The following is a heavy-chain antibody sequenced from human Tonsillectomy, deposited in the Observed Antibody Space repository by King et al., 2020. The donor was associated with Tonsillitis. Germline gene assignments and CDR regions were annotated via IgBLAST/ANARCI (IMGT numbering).Heavy chain of an antibody. Sequence: VQLVESGGGLVQPGGSLRLSCAASGFTFSSYAMSWVRQAPGKGLEWVSVIYSGGSSTYYADSVKGRFTISRDNSKNTLYLQMNSLRAEDTAVYYCAKILTYSSGWYAAQGGMDVWGQGTTVTVSS. D-gene: IGHD6-19*01. V-gene: IGHV3-23*03. J-gene: IGHJ6*02. CDR2: IYSGGSST. CDR3: AKILTYSSGWYAAQGGMDV. CDR1: GFTFSSYA.